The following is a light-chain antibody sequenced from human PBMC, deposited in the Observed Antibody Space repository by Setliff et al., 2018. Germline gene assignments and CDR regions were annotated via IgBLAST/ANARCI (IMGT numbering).Light chain of an antibody. J-gene: IGLJ1*01. V-gene: IGLV2-14*03. Sequence: QSALTQPSSVSWSPGQSITLSCTGSTSDIGAYNYVAWYQQHPGKAPKLMIYDVSVRPSGVSSRFSGSKSGNTASLTISGLQAEDEADYYCSSYSSRTTLDVFGTGTKVTVL. CDR3: SSYSSRTTLDV. CDR1: TSDIGAYNY. CDR2: DVS.